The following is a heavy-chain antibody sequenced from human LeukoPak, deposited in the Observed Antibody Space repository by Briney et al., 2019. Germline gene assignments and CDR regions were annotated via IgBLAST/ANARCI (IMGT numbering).Heavy chain of an antibody. Sequence: SETLSLTCTVSGYSISSGYYWSWIRQPPGKGLEWIGYIYYSGSTNYNPSLKSRVTISVDTSKNQFSLKLSSVTAADTAVYYCARGRRYSYGYVRYYYYYYMDVWGKGTTVTVSS. D-gene: IGHD5-18*01. V-gene: IGHV4-61*01. CDR3: ARGRRYSYGYVRYYYYYYMDV. J-gene: IGHJ6*03. CDR2: IYYSGST. CDR1: GYSISSGYY.